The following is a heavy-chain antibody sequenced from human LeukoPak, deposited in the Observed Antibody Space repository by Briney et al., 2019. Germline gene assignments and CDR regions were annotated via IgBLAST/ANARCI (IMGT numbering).Heavy chain of an antibody. Sequence: PSETLSLTCTVSGGSISSHYWSWIRQPPGKGLEWIGYIYYSGSTNYNPSLKSRVTISVDTSKNQFSLKLSSVTAADTAVYYCARENVDTTTFDYWCQGTLVTVSS. V-gene: IGHV4-59*11. CDR3: ARENVDTTTFDY. J-gene: IGHJ4*02. CDR2: IYYSGST. D-gene: IGHD5-18*01. CDR1: GGSISSHY.